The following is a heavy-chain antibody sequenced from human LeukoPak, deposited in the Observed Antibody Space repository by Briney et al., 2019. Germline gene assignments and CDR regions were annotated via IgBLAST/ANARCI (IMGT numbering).Heavy chain of an antibody. CDR3: VREMGGYPFDH. J-gene: IGHJ4*02. CDR2: IKQDGSEK. Sequence: GGSLRLSCAASGFMFSSYEMSWVRQAPGKGLEWVANIKQDGSEKYYVDSVKGRFTISRDNAKNSLYLQMNSLRAEDTAIYYCVREMGGYPFDHWGQGTLVTVSS. V-gene: IGHV3-7*01. D-gene: IGHD5-12*01. CDR1: GFMFSSYE.